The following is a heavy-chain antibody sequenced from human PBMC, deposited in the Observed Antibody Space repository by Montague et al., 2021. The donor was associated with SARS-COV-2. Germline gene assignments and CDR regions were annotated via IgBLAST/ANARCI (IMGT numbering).Heavy chain of an antibody. CDR1: GGSISSSNW. Sequence: SETLSLTCTVSGGSISSSNWWSWVRQPPGKGLEWIGGIYHSGSTNYNPSLKSRVTISVDKSKNRFSLKLSSVTAADTAVYYCARDRRSWFPPYYYGMDVWGQGTTVTVSS. V-gene: IGHV4-4*02. J-gene: IGHJ6*02. D-gene: IGHD6-13*01. CDR3: ARDRRSWFPPYYYGMDV. CDR2: IYHSGST.